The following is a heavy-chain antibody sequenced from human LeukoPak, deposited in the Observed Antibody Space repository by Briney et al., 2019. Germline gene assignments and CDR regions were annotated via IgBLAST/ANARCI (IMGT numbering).Heavy chain of an antibody. CDR1: GFTFSSYG. D-gene: IGHD3-22*01. CDR2: IWYDGSNK. V-gene: IGHV3-33*01. CDR3: ARDVSSYYDSSGYDADAFDI. Sequence: GGSLRLSCAASGFTFSSYGMHWVRQAPGKGLEWVAVIWYDGSNKYYADSVKGRFTISRDNSKNTLYLQMNSLRAEDTAVYYCARDVSSYYDSSGYDADAFDIWGQGTMVTVSS. J-gene: IGHJ3*02.